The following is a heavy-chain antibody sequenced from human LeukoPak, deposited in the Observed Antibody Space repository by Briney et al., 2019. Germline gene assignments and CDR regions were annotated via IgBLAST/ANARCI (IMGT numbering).Heavy chain of an antibody. Sequence: SETLSLTCVVSGGSISSNDHSWAWIRQSPGNGLEWIATTHYSGSAYYNPSLKSRVTISVDTSKNQFSLKLSSVTAADTAVYYCATRGSTSDYWGQGTLVTVSS. CDR2: THYSGSA. CDR3: ATRGSTSDY. D-gene: IGHD1-26*01. CDR1: GGSISSNDHS. J-gene: IGHJ4*02. V-gene: IGHV4-39*01.